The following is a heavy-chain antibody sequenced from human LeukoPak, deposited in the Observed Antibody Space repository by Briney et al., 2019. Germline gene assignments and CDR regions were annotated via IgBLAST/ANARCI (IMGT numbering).Heavy chain of an antibody. CDR1: GFTLSSHW. J-gene: IGHJ4*02. Sequence: SLRIPCAAPGFTLSSHWMSLVPQAPGKGLEWVANIKQDGSEKYYVDSVKGRFTISRDNAKNSLYLQMNSLRAEDTAVYYCARELRIIYWGQGTLVTVSS. V-gene: IGHV3-7*04. CDR3: ARELRIIY. D-gene: IGHD1-14*01. CDR2: IKQDGSEK.